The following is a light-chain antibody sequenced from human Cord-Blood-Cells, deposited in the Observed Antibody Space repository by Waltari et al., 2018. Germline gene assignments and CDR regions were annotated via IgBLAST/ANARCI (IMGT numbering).Light chain of an antibody. CDR1: SSDVGGYNY. V-gene: IGLV2-14*01. CDR2: EVS. CDR3: SSYTSSSTPYYV. Sequence: QSAMTQPASVSGSPGQSITISCTRTSSDVGGYNYFSWYQQHPGKAPKLMIYEVSNRPSGVSNRFSGSKSGNTASLTISELQAEDEADYYCSSYTSSSTPYYVFGTGTKVTVL. J-gene: IGLJ1*01.